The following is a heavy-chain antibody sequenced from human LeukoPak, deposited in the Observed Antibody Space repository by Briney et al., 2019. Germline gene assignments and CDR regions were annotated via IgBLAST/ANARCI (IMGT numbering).Heavy chain of an antibody. D-gene: IGHD2-2*01. CDR1: GSRFTSYW. Sequence: GASLKISCKGSGSRFTSYWIGWVRQMPGKGLEGMGIIYPGDSDTRYSPSFQGQVTISADKSISTAYLQWSSLKASDTAMYYCAITSGYCSSTSCQSHDYWGQGTLVTVSS. V-gene: IGHV5-51*01. CDR3: AITSGYCSSTSCQSHDY. J-gene: IGHJ4*02. CDR2: IYPGDSDT.